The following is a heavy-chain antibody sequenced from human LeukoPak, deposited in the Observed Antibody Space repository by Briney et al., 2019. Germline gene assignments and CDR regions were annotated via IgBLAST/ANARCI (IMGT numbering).Heavy chain of an antibody. V-gene: IGHV3-48*03. J-gene: IGHJ6*03. Sequence: WGSLRLSCVASGFTFSSYEFNWVRQAPGKGLEWVSYIPSSGSSVYYADSVKGRFTISRGNSKNTLYLQMNSLRAEDTAVYYCARDPKTYYYDSSGNGHYMDVWGKGTTVTISS. CDR3: ARDPKTYYYDSSGNGHYMDV. D-gene: IGHD3-22*01. CDR1: GFTFSSYE. CDR2: IPSSGSSV.